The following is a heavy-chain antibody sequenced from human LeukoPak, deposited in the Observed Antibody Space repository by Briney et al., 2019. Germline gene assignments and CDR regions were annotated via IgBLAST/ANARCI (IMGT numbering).Heavy chain of an antibody. Sequence: GGSLRLSCAASGFTFSSYGMSWVRQAPGKGLEWVSSISSSSSYIYYADSVKGRFTISRDNAKNSLCLQMNSLRAEDTAVYYCARVRYCSSTSCYGAFDIWGQGTMVTVSS. J-gene: IGHJ3*02. D-gene: IGHD2-2*01. V-gene: IGHV3-21*01. CDR3: ARVRYCSSTSCYGAFDI. CDR2: ISSSSSYI. CDR1: GFTFSSYG.